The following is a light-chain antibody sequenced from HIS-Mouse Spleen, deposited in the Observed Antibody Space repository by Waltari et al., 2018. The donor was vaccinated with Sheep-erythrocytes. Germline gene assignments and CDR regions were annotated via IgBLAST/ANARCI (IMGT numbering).Light chain of an antibody. CDR1: NTKNY. Sequence: DIVMTQSPDSLAVSLGERATTTTTNTKNYLAWYQQKPGQPPKLLMYWASTRESGVPDRFSGSGSGTDFTLTISSLQAEDVAVYYCQQYYSTPFTFGPGTKVDIK. CDR3: QQYYSTPFT. J-gene: IGKJ3*01. CDR2: WAS. V-gene: IGKV4-1*01.